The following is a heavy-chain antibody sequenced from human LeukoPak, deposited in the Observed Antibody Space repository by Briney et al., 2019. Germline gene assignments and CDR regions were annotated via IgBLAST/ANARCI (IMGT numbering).Heavy chain of an antibody. D-gene: IGHD3-10*01. V-gene: IGHV3-48*01. CDR1: GFTFSSYG. J-gene: IGHJ1*01. Sequence: GGSLRLSCAASGFTFSSYGMNWVRQAPGKGLEWVSYIDTSSTTKNYADSVKGRFTISRDNAKNSLYLQMNSLRVDDTAVYYCAGPLGSPYFHHWGQGTLVTVSS. CDR3: AGPLGSPYFHH. CDR2: IDTSSTTK.